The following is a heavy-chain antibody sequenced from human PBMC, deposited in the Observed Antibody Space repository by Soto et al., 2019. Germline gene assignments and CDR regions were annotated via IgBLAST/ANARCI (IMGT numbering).Heavy chain of an antibody. CDR3: ARGPSRWLQFFY. J-gene: IGHJ4*02. V-gene: IGHV1-69*13. D-gene: IGHD5-12*01. CDR2: IIPIFGTA. Sequence: SVKVSCKASGGTFSSYAISWVRQAPGQGLEWMGGIIPIFGTANYAQKFQGRVTITADESTSTAYMELSSLRSEDTAVYYCARGPSRWLQFFYWGQGTLVTVSS. CDR1: GGTFSSYA.